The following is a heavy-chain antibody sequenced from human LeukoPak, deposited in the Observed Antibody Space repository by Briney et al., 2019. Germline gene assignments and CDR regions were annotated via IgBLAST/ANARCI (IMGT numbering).Heavy chain of an antibody. D-gene: IGHD2-2*01. Sequence: ASVKVSCKTSGYTFSSYGITWVRQAPGQGLEWMGWITAYNGNTNYAQMFQGRVTMTAGTSTGTAYMELRSLRSDDTAVYYCARDVRWYCSSTSCQGGYFDYWGQGTLVTVSS. CDR3: ARDVRWYCSSTSCQGGYFDY. CDR2: ITAYNGNT. J-gene: IGHJ4*02. CDR1: GYTFSSYG. V-gene: IGHV1-18*01.